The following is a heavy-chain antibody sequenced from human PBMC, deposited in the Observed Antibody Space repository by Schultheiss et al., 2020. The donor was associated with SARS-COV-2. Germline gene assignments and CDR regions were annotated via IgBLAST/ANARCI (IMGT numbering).Heavy chain of an antibody. Sequence: GGSLRLSCAASGFTFSSYGMHWVRQAPGKGLEWVAVIWYDGSNKYYADSVKGRFTISRDNSKNTLYLQMNSLRAEDTAVYYCARDVMLQQLVQGVFDYWGQGTLVTVSS. CDR2: IWYDGSNK. J-gene: IGHJ4*02. D-gene: IGHD6-13*01. V-gene: IGHV3-33*08. CDR1: GFTFSSYG. CDR3: ARDVMLQQLVQGVFDY.